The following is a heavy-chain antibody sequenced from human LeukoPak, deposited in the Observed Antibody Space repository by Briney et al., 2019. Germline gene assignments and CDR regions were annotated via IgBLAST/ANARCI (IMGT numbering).Heavy chain of an antibody. CDR1: GFTVSSNY. CDR3: AKVKAHYYDSSGYYSGFDY. CDR2: IYSGGST. D-gene: IGHD3-22*01. Sequence: PGGSLRLSRAASGFTVSSNYMSWVRQAPGKGLEWVSVIYSGGSTYYADSVKGRFTISRDNSKNTLYLQMNSLRAEDTAVYYCAKVKAHYYDSSGYYSGFDYWGQGTLVTVSS. J-gene: IGHJ4*02. V-gene: IGHV3-53*01.